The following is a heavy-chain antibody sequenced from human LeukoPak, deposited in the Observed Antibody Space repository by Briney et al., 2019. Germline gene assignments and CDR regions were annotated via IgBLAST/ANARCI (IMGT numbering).Heavy chain of an antibody. J-gene: IGHJ5*02. D-gene: IGHD2-2*01. Sequence: GGSLRLSCAASGFTFSSYSMNWVRQAPGKGLEWVSYISSSSTIYYADSVKGRFTISRDNAKNSLYLQMNSLRAEDTAVYYCASSYCSSTSCYSVPWGQGTLVTVSS. CDR3: ASSYCSSTSCYSVP. CDR1: GFTFSSYS. V-gene: IGHV3-48*01. CDR2: ISSSSTI.